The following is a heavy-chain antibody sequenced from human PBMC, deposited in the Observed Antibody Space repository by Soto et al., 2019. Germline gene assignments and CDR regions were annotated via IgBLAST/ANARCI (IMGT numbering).Heavy chain of an antibody. D-gene: IGHD3-22*01. CDR1: GGSFNRHT. CDR3: ARGWGYDSTDYYYAY. Sequence: QVQLGQSGAEVRKPGSSVRVSCKASGGSFNRHTISWVRQAPGQGREWMGGIIPIFGTANHAQKFQGRVTIIADESTSTVYMELSSLRSDDTAIYYCARGWGYDSTDYYYAYWGQGTLVIVSS. CDR2: IIPIFGTA. J-gene: IGHJ4*02. V-gene: IGHV1-69*01.